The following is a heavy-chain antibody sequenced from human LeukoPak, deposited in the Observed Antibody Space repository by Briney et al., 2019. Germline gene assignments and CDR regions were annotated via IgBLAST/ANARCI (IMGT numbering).Heavy chain of an antibody. V-gene: IGHV3-30*03. J-gene: IGHJ6*02. CDR2: MSHDGGIE. Sequence: GGSLRLSCVASGLTFSTYGMHWVRQAPGKGLEWVAVMSHDGGIEKYADSVKGRFTISRDNSKKTLYLQMNSLRSEDAAVYYCARAKIIEAITHMDVWGQGTTVTVSS. CDR1: GLTFSTYG. D-gene: IGHD5-12*01. CDR3: ARAKIIEAITHMDV.